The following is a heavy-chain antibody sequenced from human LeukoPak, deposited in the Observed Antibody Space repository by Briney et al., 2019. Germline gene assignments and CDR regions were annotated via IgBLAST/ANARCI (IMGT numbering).Heavy chain of an antibody. D-gene: IGHD1-1*01. CDR1: GFSFNRYG. J-gene: IGHJ6*03. V-gene: IGHV3-33*06. Sequence: GGSLRLSCAASGFSFNRYGMHWVRQASGKGPEWVAVIWYDGSNKYYADSVKGRFTISRDNSKNTLYLQMNSLRAEDTAVYYCAKGNGNYYYYMDVWGKGTTVTVSS. CDR3: AKGNGNYYYYMDV. CDR2: IWYDGSNK.